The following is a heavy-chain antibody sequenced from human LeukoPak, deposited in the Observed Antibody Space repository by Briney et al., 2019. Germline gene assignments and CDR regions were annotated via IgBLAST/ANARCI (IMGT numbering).Heavy chain of an antibody. CDR1: GGSISSGDYY. J-gene: IGHJ5*02. CDR2: IYYSGST. D-gene: IGHD1-26*01. V-gene: IGHV4-30-4*08. CDR3: AHYSGSYLSWFDP. Sequence: SETLSLTCTVSGGSISSGDYYWSWIRQPPGKGLEWIGYIYYSGSTYYNPSLKGRVTISVDTSKNQFSLKLSSVTAADTAVYYCAHYSGSYLSWFDPWGQGTLVTVSS.